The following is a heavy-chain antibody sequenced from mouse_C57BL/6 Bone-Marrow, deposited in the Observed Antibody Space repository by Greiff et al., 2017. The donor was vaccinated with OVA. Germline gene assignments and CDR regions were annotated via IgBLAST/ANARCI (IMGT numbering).Heavy chain of an antibody. CDR3: AREGLGVDY. V-gene: IGHV5-16*01. Sequence: DVKLVESEGGLVQPGSSMKLSCTASGFTFSDYYMAWVRQVPEKGLEWVANINYDGSSTYYLDSLKSRFIISRDNAKNILYLQMSSLKSEDTATYYCAREGLGVDYWGQGTTLTVSS. CDR2: INYDGSST. D-gene: IGHD4-1*01. CDR1: GFTFSDYY. J-gene: IGHJ2*01.